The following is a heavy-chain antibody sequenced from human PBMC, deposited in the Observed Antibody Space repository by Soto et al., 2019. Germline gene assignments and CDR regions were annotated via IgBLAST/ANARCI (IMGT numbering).Heavy chain of an antibody. V-gene: IGHV1-18*01. D-gene: IGHD5-18*01. Sequence: QVQLVQSGAEVKKPGASVKVSCKASGYTFTSYGISWVRQAPGQGLEWMGWISAYNGNTNYAQKLQGRVTMTTDTATSTAYMELRSLRSDDTAVYYCARDSPFEGGYSYVVVGDYWGQGTLVTVSS. CDR2: ISAYNGNT. CDR1: GYTFTSYG. J-gene: IGHJ4*02. CDR3: ARDSPFEGGYSYVVVGDY.